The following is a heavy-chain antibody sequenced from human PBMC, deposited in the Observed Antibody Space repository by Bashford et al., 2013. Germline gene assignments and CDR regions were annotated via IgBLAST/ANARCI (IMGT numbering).Heavy chain of an antibody. CDR2: VDTEGSDR. Sequence: WSGQASREGGWCGSSGVDTEGSDRYYADSVKGRFTISRDNAKNTLYLQMNSLRVEDTAVYYCARDFFELGSWGQGTLVTVSS. D-gene: IGHD6-6*01. J-gene: IGHJ5*02. V-gene: IGHV3-74*01. CDR3: ARDFFELGS.